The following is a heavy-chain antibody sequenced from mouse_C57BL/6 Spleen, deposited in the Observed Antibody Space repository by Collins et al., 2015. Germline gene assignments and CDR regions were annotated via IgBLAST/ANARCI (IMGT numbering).Heavy chain of an antibody. CDR3: ARRGKKDPYYFDY. CDR1: GFSLSTSGMG. J-gene: IGHJ2*01. V-gene: IGHV8-12*01. Sequence: QVTLKESGPGILQPSQTLSLTCSFSGFSLSTSGMGVSWIRQPSGKGLEWLAHIYWDDDKRYNPSLKSRLTISKDTSRNQVFLKITSVDTADTATYYCARRGKKDPYYFDYWGQGTTLTVSS. CDR2: IYWDDDK.